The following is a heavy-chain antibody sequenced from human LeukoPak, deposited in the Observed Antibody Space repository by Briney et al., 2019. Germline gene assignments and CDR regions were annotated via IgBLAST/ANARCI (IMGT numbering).Heavy chain of an antibody. CDR2: INHNGNT. V-gene: IGHV4-34*01. Sequence: SETLSLTCTVDGGFFSGNYWTWIRQPPGKGLEWIGEINHNGNTNKNPSLKSRVTISVDTSKNQFSLKVISVTAADTAVYYCARAGITRTTRSQRYYYYGMDVWGQGTTVIVSS. CDR1: GGFFSGNY. J-gene: IGHJ6*02. D-gene: IGHD1-7*01. CDR3: ARAGITRTTRSQRYYYYGMDV.